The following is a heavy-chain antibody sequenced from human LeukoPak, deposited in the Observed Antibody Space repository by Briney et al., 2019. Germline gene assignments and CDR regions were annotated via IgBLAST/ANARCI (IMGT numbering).Heavy chain of an antibody. CDR2: IYYSGST. D-gene: IGHD3-16*01. V-gene: IGHV4-34*01. Sequence: PSETLSLTCAVYGGSFSGYYWSWIRQPPGKGLEWIGSIYYSGSTYYNPSLKSRVTISVDTSKNQFSLKLSSVTAADTAVYYCARRLEEKYYYYYYMDVWGKGTTVTVSS. CDR1: GGSFSGYY. CDR3: ARRLEEKYYYYYYMDV. J-gene: IGHJ6*03.